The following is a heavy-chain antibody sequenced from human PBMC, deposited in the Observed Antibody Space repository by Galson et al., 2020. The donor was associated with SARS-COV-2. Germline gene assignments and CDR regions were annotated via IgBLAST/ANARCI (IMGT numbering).Heavy chain of an antibody. Sequence: GGSLRLSCAASGFTFMSYAMNWVRQAPGKGLECVAVIYSNDGGRYYPDSVKGRFTISRDYSNNTLYLQMNNLRAEDTAVYFCTRDQYGYPIDWGQGTLVTVSS. CDR3: TRDQYGYPID. D-gene: IGHD5-18*01. CDR1: GFTFMSYA. CDR2: IYSNDGGR. V-gene: IGHV3-23*01. J-gene: IGHJ4*02.